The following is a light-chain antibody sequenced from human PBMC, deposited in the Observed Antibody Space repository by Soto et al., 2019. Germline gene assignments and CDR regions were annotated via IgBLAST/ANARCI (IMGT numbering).Light chain of an antibody. V-gene: IGLV2-14*03. CDR2: GVT. J-gene: IGLJ1*01. CDR3: SSYSTSFFYV. CDR1: SSDIGFYNY. Sequence: ALTQPASVSGSPGQSITISCTGTSSDIGFYNYVSWYQQYPGKAPNLLIYGVTNRPSGVSYRFSGSKSGSTASLTISGLRDEDEADYYCSSYSTSFFYVFGTGTKVTVL.